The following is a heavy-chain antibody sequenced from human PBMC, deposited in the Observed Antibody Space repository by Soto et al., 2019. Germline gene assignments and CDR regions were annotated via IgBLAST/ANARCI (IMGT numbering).Heavy chain of an antibody. V-gene: IGHV3-23*01. CDR2: IIQSGET. Sequence: EVLLLESGGGLVRSGGPLRLTCATSGFTFSAYTFSWVRQAPGAGLEWVSAIIQSGETFYADSVKGRFSISRDDSNNMLYLQMHSLRADDTAVYYCAKDHQPDGLWPFDHWGQGALVTVSS. D-gene: IGHD2-2*01. CDR1: GFTFSAYT. J-gene: IGHJ4*02. CDR3: AKDHQPDGLWPFDH.